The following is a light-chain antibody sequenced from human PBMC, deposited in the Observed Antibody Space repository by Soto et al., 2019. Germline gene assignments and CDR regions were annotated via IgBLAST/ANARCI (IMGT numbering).Light chain of an antibody. V-gene: IGKV1-39*01. Sequence: DIQMTQSPSSLSASVGDRVTITCRASQSISSYLAWYQQKPGKAPNLLIYTASSLESGVPSRFSGSGSGTDFTLTIGSLQPEDFATYFCQQSYSRPRTFGQGTKVDIK. CDR3: QQSYSRPRT. CDR1: QSISSY. CDR2: TAS. J-gene: IGKJ1*01.